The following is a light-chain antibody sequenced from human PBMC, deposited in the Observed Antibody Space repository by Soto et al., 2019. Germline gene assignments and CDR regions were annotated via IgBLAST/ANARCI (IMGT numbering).Light chain of an antibody. CDR3: CAYAGSSTFVV. CDR2: EGS. V-gene: IGLV2-23*03. J-gene: IGLJ2*01. CDR1: SSDVGSYNL. Sequence: QSALTQPASVSGSPGQSITISCTGTSSDVGSYNLVSWYQQHPGKAPKLMIYEGSKRPSGVSNPLSGSKSGNTASLTISGLQAEDEADYYCCAYAGSSTFVVFGGGTKVTVL.